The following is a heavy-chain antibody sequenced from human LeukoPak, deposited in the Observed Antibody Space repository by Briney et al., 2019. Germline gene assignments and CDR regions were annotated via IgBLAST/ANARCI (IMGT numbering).Heavy chain of an antibody. Sequence: GGSLRLSCAASGFTFSSYAMSWVRQAPGKGLGWVSAISGSGGSTYYADSVKGRFTISRDNSKNTLYLQMNSLRAEDTAVYYCSASGSYYEPFDYWGQGTLVTVSS. CDR1: GFTFSSYA. CDR2: ISGSGGST. V-gene: IGHV3-23*01. J-gene: IGHJ4*02. CDR3: SASGSYYEPFDY. D-gene: IGHD1-26*01.